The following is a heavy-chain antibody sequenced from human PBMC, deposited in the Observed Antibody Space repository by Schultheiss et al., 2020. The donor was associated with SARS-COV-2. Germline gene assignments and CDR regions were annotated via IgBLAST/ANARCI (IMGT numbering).Heavy chain of an antibody. D-gene: IGHD3-10*01. V-gene: IGHV4-34*09. CDR3: ARRVTMVQGVIIGRPPDYYYYGMDV. Sequence: SETLSLTCAVYGGSFSGYYWSWIRQPPGKGLEWIGYIYYSGSTYYNPSLKSRVTISVDTSKNQFSLKLSSVTAADTAVYYCARRVTMVQGVIIGRPPDYYYYGMDVWGQGTTVTVSS. CDR2: IYYSGST. CDR1: GGSFSGYY. J-gene: IGHJ6*02.